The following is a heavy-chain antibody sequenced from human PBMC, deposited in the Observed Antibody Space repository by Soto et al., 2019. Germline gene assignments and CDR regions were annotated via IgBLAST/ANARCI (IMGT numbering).Heavy chain of an antibody. CDR2: IYSGGGT. D-gene: IGHD6-6*01. J-gene: IGHJ6*02. CDR3: SGDSSSSPYYYGMYV. Sequence: EVQLVESGGGLIQPGGSLRLSCAASGFTVSSNYMSWVRQAPGKGLEWVSVIYSGGGTYYADSVKGRFTISRDNSKNTLYLQVNRLRAEDAAVYYCSGDSSSSPYYYGMYVWGQGNTVSLSS. V-gene: IGHV3-53*01. CDR1: GFTVSSNY.